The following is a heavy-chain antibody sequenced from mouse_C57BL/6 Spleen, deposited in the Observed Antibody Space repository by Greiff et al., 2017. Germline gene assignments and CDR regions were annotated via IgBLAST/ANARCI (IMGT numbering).Heavy chain of an antibody. CDR3: ARRGWDDYHDY. CDR2: INPNNGGT. CDR1: GYTFTDYY. Sequence: EVQLQQSGPELVKPGASVKISCKASGYTFTDYYMNWVKQSHGKSLEWIRDINPNNGGTSYNQKFKGKATLTVDKSSSTAYMELRSLTSEDSAVYYCARRGWDDYHDYWGQGTTLTVSS. D-gene: IGHD2-4*01. J-gene: IGHJ2*01. V-gene: IGHV1-26*01.